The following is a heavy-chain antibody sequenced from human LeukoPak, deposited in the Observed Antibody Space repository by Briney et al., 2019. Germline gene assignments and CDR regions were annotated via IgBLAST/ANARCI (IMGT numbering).Heavy chain of an antibody. CDR3: ASLWFGETYYYGMDV. D-gene: IGHD3-10*01. CDR1: GGSFSGYY. J-gene: IGHJ6*02. Sequence: SETLSLTCAVYGGSFSGYYWSWIRQPPGKGLEWIGEINHSGSTNYNPSLKSRVTISVDTPKNQFSLKRSSVTAADTAVYYCASLWFGETYYYGMDVWGQGTTVTVSS. V-gene: IGHV4-34*01. CDR2: INHSGST.